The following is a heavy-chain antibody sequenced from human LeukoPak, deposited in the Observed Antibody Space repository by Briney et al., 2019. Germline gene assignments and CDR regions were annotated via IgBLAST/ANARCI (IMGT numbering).Heavy chain of an antibody. J-gene: IGHJ4*02. D-gene: IGHD3-16*01. Sequence: ASVKVSCKASGYTFTTYYMNWVRQAPGQGLEWMGITNPSGGSTRYAQKFQGRVTMTRDTSTSTVYMELSSLKSEDTAVYYCARSWDLGAYYYFDYWGQGTLVTASS. CDR2: TNPSGGST. CDR1: GYTFTTYY. V-gene: IGHV1-46*01. CDR3: ARSWDLGAYYYFDY.